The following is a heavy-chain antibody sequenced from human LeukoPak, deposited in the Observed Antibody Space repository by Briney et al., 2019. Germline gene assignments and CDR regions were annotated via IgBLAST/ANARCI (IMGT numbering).Heavy chain of an antibody. J-gene: IGHJ4*02. CDR1: GXTFSSYA. V-gene: IGHV3-23*01. Sequence: GGSLRLSCAASGXTFSSYAMSWVRQAPGKGLEWVSAISGSGGFTYYAEPVKGRFTVSRDNSKSTLYLQMSSLRAEDTAVYYCAKHTLVDYWGQGTLVTVSS. CDR3: AKHTLVDY. CDR2: ISGSGGFT.